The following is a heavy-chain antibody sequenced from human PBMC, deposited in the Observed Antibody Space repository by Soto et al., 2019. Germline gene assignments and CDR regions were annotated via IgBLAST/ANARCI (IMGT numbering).Heavy chain of an antibody. Sequence: KPSETLSLTCTVSGGSISCSYWSWIRQTPGKVLEWVGYIHYSGSTNYNPSLKSRVTMSVDSAKNQFSLKLSSVTAADTAVYYCARDTLDTAMGYYYYYGMDVWGQGTTVTVSS. CDR2: IHYSGST. CDR3: ARDTLDTAMGYYYYYGMDV. J-gene: IGHJ6*02. CDR1: GGSISCSY. V-gene: IGHV4-59*12. D-gene: IGHD5-18*01.